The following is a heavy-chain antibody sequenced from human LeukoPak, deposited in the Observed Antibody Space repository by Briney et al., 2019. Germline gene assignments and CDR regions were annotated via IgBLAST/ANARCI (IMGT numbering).Heavy chain of an antibody. V-gene: IGHV3-23*01. Sequence: PGGSLRLSCAASGFTFSSYAMSWVRQAPGKGLEWVSAISGSGGSTYYADSVKGRFTISRDNSKNTLYLQMNSLRAEDTAVYYCANHYYDSSGYFFPHPFDYWGQGTLVTVSS. D-gene: IGHD3-22*01. CDR1: GFTFSSYA. J-gene: IGHJ4*02. CDR3: ANHYYDSSGYFFPHPFDY. CDR2: ISGSGGST.